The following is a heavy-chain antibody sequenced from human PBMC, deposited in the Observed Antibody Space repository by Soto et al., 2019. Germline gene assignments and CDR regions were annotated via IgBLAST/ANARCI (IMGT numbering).Heavy chain of an antibody. J-gene: IGHJ4*02. CDR3: AKEAYCGGDCHPGGDRVDYFDY. D-gene: IGHD2-21*01. CDR2: ISWNSGSI. CDR1: GFTFDDYA. V-gene: IGHV3-9*01. Sequence: GGSLRLSCAASGFTFDDYAMHWVRQAPGKGLEWVSGISWNSGSIGYADSVKGRFTISRDNAKNSLYLQMNSLRAEDTALYYCAKEAYCGGDCHPGGDRVDYFDYWGQGTLVTVSS.